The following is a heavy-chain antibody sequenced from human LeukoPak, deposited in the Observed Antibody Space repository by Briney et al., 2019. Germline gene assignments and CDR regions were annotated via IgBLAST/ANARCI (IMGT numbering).Heavy chain of an antibody. CDR1: GGSISSSSYY. CDR3: ATSSGSYYY. CDR2: MYYSGST. Sequence: SETLSLTCTVSGGSISSSSYYWGWIRQPPGTGLEWIGSMYYSGSTYYNPSLKSRVTIYVDTSKNQFSLKLSSVTAADTAVYYCATSSGSYYYWGQGTLVTVSS. D-gene: IGHD1-26*01. J-gene: IGHJ4*02. V-gene: IGHV4-39*01.